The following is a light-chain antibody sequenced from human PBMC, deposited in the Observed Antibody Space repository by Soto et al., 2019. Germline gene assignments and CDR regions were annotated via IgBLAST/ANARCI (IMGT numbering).Light chain of an antibody. CDR1: QSLTNY. Sequence: EIVLTQSPGTLSLSPGEGATLSCRASQSLTNYLAWYQHKPGQAPRLLIYGASSRATGIPDRFSGSGSGTDFTLTISRREPEDFAVYYCQQYGSTPRTFGQGTKVEMK. CDR3: QQYGSTPRT. V-gene: IGKV3-20*01. J-gene: IGKJ1*01. CDR2: GAS.